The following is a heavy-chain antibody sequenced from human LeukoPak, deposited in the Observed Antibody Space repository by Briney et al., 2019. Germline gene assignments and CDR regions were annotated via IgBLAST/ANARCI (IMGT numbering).Heavy chain of an antibody. D-gene: IGHD3-10*01. CDR3: AASSHSGSYRAY. J-gene: IGHJ4*02. CDR1: GGSISYYY. Sequence: PSETLPLTCSVSGGSISYYYWSWIRQPPGKGLEWIGYSHDSGESNYNPSLQSRVIISRDTSKNQFSLNLMSVTAADTAVYYCAASSHSGSYRAYWGQGTPVTASS. V-gene: IGHV4-59*08. CDR2: SHDSGES.